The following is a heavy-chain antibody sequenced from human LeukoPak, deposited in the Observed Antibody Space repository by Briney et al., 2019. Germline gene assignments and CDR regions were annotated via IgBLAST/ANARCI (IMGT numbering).Heavy chain of an antibody. D-gene: IGHD6-19*01. Sequence: PGGSLRLSCAASGFTFSSYWMHWVRQAPGKGLVWVSRINSDGSSTSYADSVKGRFTISRDNSKNTLYLQMNSLRAEDTAVYYCARDGSLAVAGTLYYYYYGMDVWGQGTTVTVSS. V-gene: IGHV3-74*01. J-gene: IGHJ6*02. CDR3: ARDGSLAVAGTLYYYYYGMDV. CDR2: INSDGSST. CDR1: GFTFSSYW.